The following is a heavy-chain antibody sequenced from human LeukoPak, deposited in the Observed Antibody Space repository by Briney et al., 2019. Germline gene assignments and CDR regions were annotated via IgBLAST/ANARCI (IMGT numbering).Heavy chain of an antibody. J-gene: IGHJ4*02. CDR3: ARVDRCSAGSTIYY. CDR2: IYSGGRT. CDR1: GLTLSSNY. Sequence: GGSLRLSCAASGLTLSSNYMNCVRQAPGKGMEWGSVIYSGGRTDDADSARGRFTISRDKCKNTLDLQMNSLIAEDTAVYYCARVDRCSAGSTIYYCGQGSLVTVSA. D-gene: IGHD1/OR15-1a*01. V-gene: IGHV3-53*01.